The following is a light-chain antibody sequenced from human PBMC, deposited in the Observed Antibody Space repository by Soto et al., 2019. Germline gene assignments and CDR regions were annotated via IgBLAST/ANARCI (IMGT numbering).Light chain of an antibody. J-gene: IGKJ4*01. CDR3: QQYGSSPGLT. V-gene: IGKV3-20*01. CDR1: QSVSSNY. Sequence: IVLTQFPGTLSLSPGKRATLSCRASQSVSSNYLAWYQQKPGQAPRLLIYGASSRATGIPDRFSGSGSGTDFTLTISRLEPEDFALYYCQQYGSSPGLTFGGGTKVEIK. CDR2: GAS.